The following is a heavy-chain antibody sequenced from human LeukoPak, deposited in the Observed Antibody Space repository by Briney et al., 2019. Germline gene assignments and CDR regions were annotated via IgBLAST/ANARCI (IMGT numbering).Heavy chain of an antibody. D-gene: IGHD3-22*01. Sequence: GASVKVSCKASGYTFTSYGISWVRQAPGQGLEWMGRIIPILGIANYAQKFQGRVTITADKSTSTAYMELSSLRSEDTAVYYCARDIYDSSGYTPGFDYWGQGTLVTVSS. CDR3: ARDIYDSSGYTPGFDY. CDR2: IIPILGIA. J-gene: IGHJ4*02. V-gene: IGHV1-69*04. CDR1: GYTFTSYG.